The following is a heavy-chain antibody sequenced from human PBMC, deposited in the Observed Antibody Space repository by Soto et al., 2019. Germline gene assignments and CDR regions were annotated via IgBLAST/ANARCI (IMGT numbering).Heavy chain of an antibody. V-gene: IGHV3-74*01. CDR3: ARVAVTTYYFDY. CDR2: INPDGSRT. Sequence: GGSLRLSCXASGFTFTSYWMHWVRQSPGKGLVWVSRINPDGSRTSYADSVKGRFTISRDNAKNTLYLQMNSLGADDTAVYYCARVAVTTYYFDYWGHGTLVTVSS. CDR1: GFTFTSYW. D-gene: IGHD4-17*01. J-gene: IGHJ4*01.